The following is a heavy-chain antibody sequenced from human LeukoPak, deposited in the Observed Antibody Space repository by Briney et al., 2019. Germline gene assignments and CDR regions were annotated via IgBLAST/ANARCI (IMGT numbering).Heavy chain of an antibody. CDR3: AKGPALAVSFYFDW. CDR1: GFIFSSYA. Sequence: GGSLRLSCAASGFIFSSYAMSRVRQAPGKGLEWISTITGNAVSTFYADSVKGRFTISRDNSKNTVYLQMNSLRAEDTAVYYCAKGPALAVSFYFDWWGQGTLVTVSS. V-gene: IGHV3-23*01. D-gene: IGHD6-19*01. J-gene: IGHJ4*02. CDR2: ITGNAVST.